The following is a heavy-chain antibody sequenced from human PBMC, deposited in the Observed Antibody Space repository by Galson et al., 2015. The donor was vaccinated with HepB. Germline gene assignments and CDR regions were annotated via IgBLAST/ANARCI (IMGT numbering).Heavy chain of an antibody. V-gene: IGHV3-7*01. J-gene: IGHJ4*02. D-gene: IGHD2-15*01. Sequence: SLRLSCAASGFTFSSYWMSWVRQAPGKGLEWVANIKQDGSEKNYVDSMKGRFTISRDNAKKLLYLQMNSLRAEDTAVYYCAREQSFYCSSGSCYNLDYWGQGTLVTVSS. CDR3: AREQSFYCSSGSCYNLDY. CDR1: GFTFSSYW. CDR2: IKQDGSEK.